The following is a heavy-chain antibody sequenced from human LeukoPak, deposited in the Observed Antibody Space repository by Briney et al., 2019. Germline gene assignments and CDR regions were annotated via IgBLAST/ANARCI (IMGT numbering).Heavy chain of an antibody. D-gene: IGHD3-10*01. CDR2: ISAYNGNT. CDR1: GYTFTSYG. J-gene: IGHJ4*02. V-gene: IGHV1-18*01. CDR3: ARDDASPGYYYGSGSYYLADY. Sequence: ASVKVSCKASGYTFTSYGISWVRQARGQGLEWMGWISAYNGNTNYAQKLQGRVTMTTDTSTSTAYMELRSLRSDDTAVYYCARDDASPGYYYGSGSYYLADYWGQGTLVTVSS.